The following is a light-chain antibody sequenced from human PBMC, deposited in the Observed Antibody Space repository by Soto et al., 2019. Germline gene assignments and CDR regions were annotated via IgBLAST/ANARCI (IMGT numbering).Light chain of an antibody. CDR2: AAS. Sequence: DIQMTQSPSTLSASVGDRVTITCRASQSISSYLNWYQQKPGKAPKLLAYAASSLQSGVPSRFSGSGSGTGFTLTISGLQPEDSGTYYCQHYNGYPQTFGQGTRLEIK. J-gene: IGKJ5*01. CDR3: QHYNGYPQT. V-gene: IGKV1-39*01. CDR1: QSISSY.